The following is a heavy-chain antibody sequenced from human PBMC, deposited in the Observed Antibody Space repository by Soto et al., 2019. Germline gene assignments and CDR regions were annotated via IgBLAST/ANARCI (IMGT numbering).Heavy chain of an antibody. D-gene: IGHD3-10*01. J-gene: IGHJ4*02. CDR3: AGDPFYYASGF. CDR1: GFIFGDHY. Sequence: GGSLRLSCAASGFIFGDHYMTWIRQAPGKGLEWVSKISQDGSITFYADSVKGRFTVSRDNTKNSLYLQMNSLRAEDSALYYCAGDPFYYASGFWGQGTLVTVSS. CDR2: ISQDGSIT. V-gene: IGHV3-11*01.